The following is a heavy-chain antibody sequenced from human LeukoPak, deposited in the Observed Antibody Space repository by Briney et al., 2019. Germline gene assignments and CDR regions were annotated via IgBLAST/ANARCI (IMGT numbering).Heavy chain of an antibody. J-gene: IGHJ4*02. Sequence: ASVKVSCKASGYTFTSYGISWVRQAPGQGLEWMGWISAYNGNTNYAQKLQGRVTMTTDTSTSTAYMELSRLRSDDTAVYYCARGRLQLVHFDYWGQGTLVTVSS. CDR2: ISAYNGNT. CDR1: GYTFTSYG. V-gene: IGHV1-18*01. CDR3: ARGRLQLVHFDY. D-gene: IGHD6-13*01.